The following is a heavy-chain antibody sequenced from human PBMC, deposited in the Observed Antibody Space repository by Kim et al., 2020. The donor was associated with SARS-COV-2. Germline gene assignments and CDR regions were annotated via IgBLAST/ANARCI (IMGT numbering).Heavy chain of an antibody. CDR1: GFTFSSFA. J-gene: IGHJ4*02. CDR3: GTNYDSRAYPNFDD. CDR2: ISAGGA. V-gene: IGHV3-23*01. Sequence: GGSLRLSCIASGFTFSSFAMSWVRQAPGKGLEWVSTISAGGAYYDDSVTGRWTISRSNYTDKPHLQMNSLREEDTAADYCGTNYDSRAYPNFDDQGEG. D-gene: IGHD3-22*01.